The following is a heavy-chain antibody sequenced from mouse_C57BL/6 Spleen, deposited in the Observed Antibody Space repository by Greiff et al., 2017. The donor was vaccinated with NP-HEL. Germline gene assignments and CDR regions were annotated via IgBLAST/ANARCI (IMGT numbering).Heavy chain of an antibody. CDR3: ARKPYYYGSSYLFDY. J-gene: IGHJ2*01. CDR2: ILPGSGST. D-gene: IGHD1-1*01. CDR1: GYTFTGYW. Sequence: VQLQESGAELMKPGASVKLSCKATGYTFTGYWIEWVKQRPGHGLEWIGEILPGSGSTNSNEKFKGKATFTAATSSNTAYMQLSSLTTEDSAIYYCARKPYYYGSSYLFDYWGQGTTLTVSS. V-gene: IGHV1-9*01.